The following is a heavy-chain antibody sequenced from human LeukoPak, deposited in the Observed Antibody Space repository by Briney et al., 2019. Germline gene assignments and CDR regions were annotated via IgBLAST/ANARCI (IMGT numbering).Heavy chain of an antibody. Sequence: GGSLRPSCAASGFPFSIYAMTWVRQAPGKGLEWVSTLSDTGSMIYYADSVKGRFTISRDNSKNTVYLQMNSLRADDTAVYFCVKDGRIYPAWYFEYWGQGTLVTVSS. D-gene: IGHD2-15*01. CDR2: LSDTGSMI. J-gene: IGHJ4*02. CDR3: VKDGRIYPAWYFEY. V-gene: IGHV3-23*01. CDR1: GFPFSIYA.